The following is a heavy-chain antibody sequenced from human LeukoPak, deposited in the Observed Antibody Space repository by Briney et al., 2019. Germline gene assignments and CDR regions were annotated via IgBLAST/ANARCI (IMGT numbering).Heavy chain of an antibody. CDR2: ISAYNGNT. CDR3: ARSPRDKNWFDP. Sequence: ASVKVSCKASGYTFTGYYMHWVRQAPGQGLEWMGRISAYNGNTNYAQKLQGRVTMTTDTSTSTAYMELRSLRSDDTAVYYCARSPRDKNWFDPWGQGTLVTVSS. D-gene: IGHD5-24*01. CDR1: GYTFTGYY. V-gene: IGHV1-18*04. J-gene: IGHJ5*02.